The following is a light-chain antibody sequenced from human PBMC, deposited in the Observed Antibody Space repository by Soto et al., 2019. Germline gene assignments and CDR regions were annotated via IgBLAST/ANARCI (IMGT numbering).Light chain of an antibody. Sequence: DFLMTQSPSTLSASVGDRVTISCRASQSISRWLAWYQQKPGRAPKLLIYDVSSLKSGVPSRFSGSGSGTEFTLTISSLQPDDFATYYCQQIYSSPSWTFGQGTKVDIK. CDR3: QQIYSSPSWT. CDR2: DVS. V-gene: IGKV1-5*01. J-gene: IGKJ1*01. CDR1: QSISRW.